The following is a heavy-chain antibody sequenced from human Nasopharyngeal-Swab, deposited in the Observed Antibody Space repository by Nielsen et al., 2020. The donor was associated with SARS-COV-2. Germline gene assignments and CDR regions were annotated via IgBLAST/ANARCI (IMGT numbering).Heavy chain of an antibody. CDR3: VRRPYDFWSGYYDYYFDY. V-gene: IGHV4-34*01. CDR2: INHSGST. J-gene: IGHJ4*02. Sequence: WIRQPPGKGLEWIGEINHSGSTNYNPSLKSRLTISVDTSKNQFSLKLSSVTAADTAVYYCVRRPYDFWSGYYDYYFDYWGQGTLVPSPQ. D-gene: IGHD3-3*01.